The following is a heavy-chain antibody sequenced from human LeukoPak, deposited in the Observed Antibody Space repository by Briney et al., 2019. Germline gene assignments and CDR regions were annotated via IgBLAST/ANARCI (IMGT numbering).Heavy chain of an antibody. D-gene: IGHD2-15*01. Sequence: SGGSLRFSCTASGFTFSKYGMHWVRQPPWKGLEWIGEIDHSGSTNYNPSLKSRVTISVDTSKNQFSLKLSSVTAADTAVYYCARGDLLDSAFDIWGQGTMVTVSS. J-gene: IGHJ3*02. CDR2: IDHSGST. CDR1: GFTFSKYG. CDR3: ARGDLLDSAFDI. V-gene: IGHV4-34*01.